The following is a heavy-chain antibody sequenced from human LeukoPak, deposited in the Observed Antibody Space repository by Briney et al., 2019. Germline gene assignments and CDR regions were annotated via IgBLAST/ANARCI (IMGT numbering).Heavy chain of an antibody. CDR2: ISAYNGNT. D-gene: IGHD3-22*01. CDR3: ARHYDSSGYPGAFDI. CDR1: GYTFTSYG. J-gene: IGHJ3*02. V-gene: IGHV1-18*01. Sequence: ASVKVSCKASGYTFTSYGISWVRQAPGQGLEWMGWISAYNGNTNYAQKLQGRVTMTTDTSTSTAYMELRSLRSDDTAVYYCARHYDSSGYPGAFDIWGQGTMVTVSS.